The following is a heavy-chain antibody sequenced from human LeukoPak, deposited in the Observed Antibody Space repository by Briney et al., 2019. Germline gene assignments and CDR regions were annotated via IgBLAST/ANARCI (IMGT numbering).Heavy chain of an antibody. CDR2: IYHSGIT. J-gene: IGHJ4*02. V-gene: IGHV4-30-2*03. Sequence: SQNLSLTCALSGGSISSGGYSWSWIRQPPGKGLEWIGSIYHSGITYYNPSLKSRVTISVDTSKNQFSLKVSSVTAADTAVYYCARYCSSPSCYYDYWGQGTLVTVSS. CDR1: GGSISSGGYS. CDR3: ARYCSSPSCYYDY. D-gene: IGHD2-2*01.